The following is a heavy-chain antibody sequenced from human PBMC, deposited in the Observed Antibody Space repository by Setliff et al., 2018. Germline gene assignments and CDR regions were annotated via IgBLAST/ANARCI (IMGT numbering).Heavy chain of an antibody. CDR3: ATWNGRYSDN. J-gene: IGHJ4*02. D-gene: IGHD1-26*01. CDR1: GFTFSDYY. CDR2: ISDRSGSTI. V-gene: IGHV3-11*04. Sequence: PGGSLRLSCVVSGFTFSDYYMSWIRQAPGKGLEWVSYISDRSGSTIYYADSVKGRFTISRDNSKDTLYLQMNSLRVEDSAVYYCATWNGRYSDNWGQGTLVTVSS.